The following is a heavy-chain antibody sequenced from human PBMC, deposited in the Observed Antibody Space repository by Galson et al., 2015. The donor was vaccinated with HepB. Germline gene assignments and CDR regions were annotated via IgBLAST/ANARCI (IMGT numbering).Heavy chain of an antibody. Sequence: SLRLSCAASGFTFSSYAMSWVRQAPGKGLEWVSAISGSGGSTYYADSVKGRFPISRDNSKNTLYLQMNSLRAEDTAVYYCAKWSPGSYYSYGMDVWGQGTTVTVSS. CDR3: AKWSPGSYYSYGMDV. CDR2: ISGSGGST. V-gene: IGHV3-23*01. D-gene: IGHD3-10*01. J-gene: IGHJ6*02. CDR1: GFTFSSYA.